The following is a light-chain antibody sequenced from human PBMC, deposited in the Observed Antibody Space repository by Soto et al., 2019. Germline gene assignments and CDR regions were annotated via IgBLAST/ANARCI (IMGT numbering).Light chain of an antibody. CDR1: QCISSF. Sequence: IQMTQSPSSLSASVGDRVTITCRASQCISSFLAWYQQKPGRAPKLLIYAAATLQSGVPSRFSGSGSGTEFSLTITSLQPEDFATDYCQQLNFFPITFGQGTRLEN. CDR2: AAA. V-gene: IGKV1-9*01. J-gene: IGKJ5*01. CDR3: QQLNFFPIT.